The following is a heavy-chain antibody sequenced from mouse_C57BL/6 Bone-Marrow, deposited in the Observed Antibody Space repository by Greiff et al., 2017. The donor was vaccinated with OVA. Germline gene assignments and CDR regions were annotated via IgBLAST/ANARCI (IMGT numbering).Heavy chain of an antibody. CDR3: ARWDYGSSYGFAY. D-gene: IGHD1-1*01. J-gene: IGHJ3*01. Sequence: QVQLKQPGAELVKPGASVKLSCKASGYTFTSYWMQWVKQRPGQGLEWIGEIDPSDSYTNYNQKVKGKATLTVDTSSSTAYMQLSSLTSEDSAVYYCARWDYGSSYGFAYWGQGTLVTVSA. V-gene: IGHV1-50*01. CDR2: IDPSDSYT. CDR1: GYTFTSYW.